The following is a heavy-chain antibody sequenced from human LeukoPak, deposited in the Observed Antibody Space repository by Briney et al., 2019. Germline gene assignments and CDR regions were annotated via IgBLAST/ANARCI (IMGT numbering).Heavy chain of an antibody. CDR2: IIPIFGTA. CDR3: ARSCSYSGSYHYYYYMDV. CDR1: GGTFSSYA. V-gene: IGHV1-69*13. J-gene: IGHJ6*03. Sequence: SVKVSCKASGGTFSSYAISWVRQAPGQGLEWMGGIIPIFGTANYAQKFQGRVTITADESTSTAYMELSSLRSEDTAVYYCARSCSYSGSYHYYYYMDVWGKGTTVTISS. D-gene: IGHD1-26*01.